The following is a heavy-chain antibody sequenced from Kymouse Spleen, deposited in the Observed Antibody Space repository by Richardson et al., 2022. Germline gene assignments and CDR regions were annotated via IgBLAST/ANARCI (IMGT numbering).Heavy chain of an antibody. CDR1: GFTFSSYW. CDR2: IKQDGSEK. V-gene: IGHV3-7*01. CDR3: ARDICYYDSSGYSYYFDY. J-gene: IGHJ4*02. D-gene: IGHD3-22*01. Sequence: EVQLVESGGGLVQPGGSLRLSCAASGFTFSSYWMSWVRQAPGKGLEWVANIKQDGSEKYYVDSVKGRFTISRDNAKNSLYLQMNSLRAEDTAVYYCARDICYYDSSGYSYYFDYWGQGTLVTVSS.